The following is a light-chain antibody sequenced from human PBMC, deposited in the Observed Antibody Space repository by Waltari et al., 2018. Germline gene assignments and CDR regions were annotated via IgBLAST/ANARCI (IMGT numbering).Light chain of an antibody. Sequence: DIQMTQSPSSLSASVGGRVTMTCRASQGINNWLAWYQQVPGRAPKLLIYSASSLQSGVPSRFSGSGSGTNFTLTITSLQPEDFATYYCQQADSFPLTFGGGTKVEIK. CDR3: QQADSFPLT. V-gene: IGKV1-12*01. CDR2: SAS. J-gene: IGKJ4*01. CDR1: QGINNW.